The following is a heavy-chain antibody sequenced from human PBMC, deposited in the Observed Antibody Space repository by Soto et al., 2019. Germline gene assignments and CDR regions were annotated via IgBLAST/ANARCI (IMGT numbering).Heavy chain of an antibody. CDR3: ASSRDRGYYYVMDV. Sequence: GSSGGRGDCRSRKRQPPGKGLEWIGYIYHSGSTYYNPSLKSRVTISVDRSKNQFSLKLSSVTAADTAVYYCASSRDRGYYYVMDVWVQGTTVTVSS. CDR2: IYHSGST. J-gene: IGHJ6*02. V-gene: IGHV4-30-2*01. CDR1: GSSGGRGDC.